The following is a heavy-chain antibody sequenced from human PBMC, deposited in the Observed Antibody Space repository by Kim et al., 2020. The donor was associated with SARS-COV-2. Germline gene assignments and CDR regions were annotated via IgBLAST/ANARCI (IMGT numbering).Heavy chain of an antibody. J-gene: IGHJ3*02. CDR2: ISAYNGNT. V-gene: IGHV1-18*01. CDR3: ARVEGTSCYVPLIAVADGCTFDI. Sequence: ASVKVSCKASGYTFTSYGISWVRQAPGQGLEWMGWISAYNGNTNYAQKLQDRVTMTTDTSTSTAYMELRSLRSDDTAVYYCARVEGTSCYVPLIAVADGCTFDIWGQGTMVTVSS. D-gene: IGHD2-2*01. CDR1: GYTFTSYG.